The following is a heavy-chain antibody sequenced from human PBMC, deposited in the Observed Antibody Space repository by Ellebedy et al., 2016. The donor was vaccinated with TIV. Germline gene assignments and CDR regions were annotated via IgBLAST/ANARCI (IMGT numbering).Heavy chain of an antibody. CDR1: GFTFSSYD. Sequence: GESLKISYAASGFTFSSYDMHWVRQAPGKGLEWVAVISYDGSIEYYADSVKGRFTISRDNSKNTLYLQMNSLRADDTAVYYCAREGSPLAAAGLSWGQGTLVTVSS. J-gene: IGHJ5*02. CDR3: AREGSPLAAAGLS. V-gene: IGHV3-30*03. CDR2: ISYDGSIE. D-gene: IGHD6-13*01.